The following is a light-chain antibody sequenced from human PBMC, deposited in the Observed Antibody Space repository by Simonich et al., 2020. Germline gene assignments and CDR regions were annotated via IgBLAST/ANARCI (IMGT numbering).Light chain of an antibody. CDR1: PSISSY. Sequence: DIQLTQSPSSLSASVGDRVTITFRTNPSISSYLNWYHHKPGKAPKLLIYAASSLQSGVPSRFSGSGSGTDFTLTISSLQPEDFATYYCQQSYSTPLTFGGGTKVEIK. CDR2: AAS. V-gene: IGKV1-39*01. J-gene: IGKJ4*01. CDR3: QQSYSTPLT.